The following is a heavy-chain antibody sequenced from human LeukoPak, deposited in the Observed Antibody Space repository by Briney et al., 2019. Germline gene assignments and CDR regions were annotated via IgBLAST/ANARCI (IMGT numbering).Heavy chain of an antibody. CDR2: IYGSGYT. Sequence: SQTLSLTCTVSGGSISGWYWSWIRQPPGKGLEWIGNIYGSGYTNYNPSLKSRVTMSIDTSKNHFSLKLTSVTAADTAVYYCASGLVDTAMVLDYWGQGTLVTVSS. D-gene: IGHD5-18*01. J-gene: IGHJ4*02. V-gene: IGHV4-59*01. CDR1: GGSISGWY. CDR3: ASGLVDTAMVLDY.